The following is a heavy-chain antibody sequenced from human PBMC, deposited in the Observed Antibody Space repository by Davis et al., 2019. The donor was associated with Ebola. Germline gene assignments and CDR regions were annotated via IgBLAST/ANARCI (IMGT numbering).Heavy chain of an antibody. D-gene: IGHD2-15*01. CDR2: IIPVFGTA. CDR1: GGTFSSSA. J-gene: IGHJ4*02. Sequence: AASVKVSCKASGGTFSSSAISWVRQAPRQGLEWMGGIIPVFGTANYAQKFQGRVTITADESTSTAYMELSSLRSEDTAVYYCARPPIPYCSGGSCYGWDYWGQGTLVTVSS. V-gene: IGHV1-69*13. CDR3: ARPPIPYCSGGSCYGWDY.